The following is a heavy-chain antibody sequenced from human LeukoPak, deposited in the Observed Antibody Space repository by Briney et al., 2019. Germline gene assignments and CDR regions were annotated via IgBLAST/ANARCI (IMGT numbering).Heavy chain of an antibody. CDR1: GFTFSSYG. D-gene: IGHD3-16*01. J-gene: IGHJ4*02. CDR2: IWYDGSNK. V-gene: IGHV3-33*06. CDR3: AKGGSRFDY. Sequence: PGRSLRLSCAASGFTFSSYGMHWVRQAPGKGLEWVAVIWYDGSNKYYADSVKGRFTISRDNSKNTLYLQMNSLRGEDTAVYYCAKGGSRFDYWGQGTLVTVSS.